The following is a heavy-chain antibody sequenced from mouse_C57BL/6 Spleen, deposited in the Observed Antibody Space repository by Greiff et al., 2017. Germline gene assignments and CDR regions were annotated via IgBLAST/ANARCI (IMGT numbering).Heavy chain of an antibody. V-gene: IGHV6-3*01. Sequence: EVQRVESGGGLVQPGGSMKLSCVASGFTFSNYWMNWVRQSPEKGLEWVAQIRLKSDNYATYYAESVKGRFTISRDDSKSSVYLQMNNLRAEDTGIYYCTRDYGYFDYWGQGTTLTVSS. CDR3: TRDYGYFDY. CDR2: IRLKSDNYAT. J-gene: IGHJ2*01. CDR1: GFTFSNYW. D-gene: IGHD2-4*01.